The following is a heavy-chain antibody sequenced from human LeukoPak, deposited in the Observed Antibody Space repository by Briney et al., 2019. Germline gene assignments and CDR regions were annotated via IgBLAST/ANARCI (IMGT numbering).Heavy chain of an antibody. J-gene: IGHJ4*02. CDR1: GFTFSSYA. CDR2: ISYDGSNK. Sequence: GGSLRLSCAASGFTFSSYAMHWVRQAPGKGLEWVAVISYDGSNKYYADSVKGRFTISRDNSKNTLYLQMNSLRAEDTAVYYCARGVYSSSWYRRPYFDYWGQATLVTVSS. CDR3: ARGVYSSSWYRRPYFDY. D-gene: IGHD6-13*01. V-gene: IGHV3-30*04.